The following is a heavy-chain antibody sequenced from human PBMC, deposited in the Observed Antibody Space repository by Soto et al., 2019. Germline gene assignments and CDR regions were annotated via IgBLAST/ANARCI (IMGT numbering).Heavy chain of an antibody. J-gene: IGHJ4*02. V-gene: IGHV1-46*01. CDR1: GYTFTRYY. Sequence: VKVSCKASGYTFTRYYIHWVRQAPGQGLEWMGIINPRGGSTTYAQKFQGRVTLTSDTSTSTAYMELSRLRSEDTAVYFCARDSIVARYYFDYWGQGTPVTVSS. CDR3: ARDSIVARYYFDY. D-gene: IGHD6-6*01. CDR2: INPRGGST.